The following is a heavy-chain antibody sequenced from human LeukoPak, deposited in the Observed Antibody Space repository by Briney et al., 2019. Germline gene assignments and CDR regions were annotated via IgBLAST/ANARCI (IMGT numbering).Heavy chain of an antibody. CDR3: ARVRRLQGFDY. CDR2: INHSGST. Sequence: SETLSLTCAVYGGPFSGYYWSWIRQPPGKGGEWIGEINHSGSTNYNPSLKSRVTISVDTSKNQFSLKLSSVTAADTAVYYCARVRRLQGFDYWGQGTLVTVSS. D-gene: IGHD6-25*01. CDR1: GGPFSGYY. J-gene: IGHJ4*02. V-gene: IGHV4-34*01.